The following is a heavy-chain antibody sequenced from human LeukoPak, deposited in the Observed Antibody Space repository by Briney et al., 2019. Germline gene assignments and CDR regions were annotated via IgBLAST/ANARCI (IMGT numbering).Heavy chain of an antibody. CDR3: ARAEADSSSWYVS. CDR2: IWYDGSNK. D-gene: IGHD6-13*01. Sequence: GGSLRLSCAASGFTFSSYAMHWVRQAPGKGLEWVAVIWYDGSNKYYADSVKGRFTISRDNFKNTLYLQMNSLRAEDTAVYYCARAEADSSSWYVSWGQGTLVTVSS. J-gene: IGHJ5*02. V-gene: IGHV3-33*01. CDR1: GFTFSSYA.